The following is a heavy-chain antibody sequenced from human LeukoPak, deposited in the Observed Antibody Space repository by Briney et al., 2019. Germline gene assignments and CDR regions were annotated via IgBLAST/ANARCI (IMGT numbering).Heavy chain of an antibody. CDR2: IYYSGST. CDR1: GGSISSGGYY. CDR3: ARVSSWQKLFDC. J-gene: IGHJ4*02. Sequence: SETLSLTCTVSGGSISSGGYYWSWIRQHPGKGLEWIGYIYYSGSTYYNPSLKSRVTISVDTSKNQFSLKLSSVTAADTAVYYCARVSSWQKLFDCWGQGTLVTVSS. D-gene: IGHD2-2*01. V-gene: IGHV4-31*03.